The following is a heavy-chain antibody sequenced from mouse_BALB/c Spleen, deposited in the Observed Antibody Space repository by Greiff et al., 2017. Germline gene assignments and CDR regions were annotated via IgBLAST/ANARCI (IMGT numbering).Heavy chain of an antibody. J-gene: IGHJ4*01. D-gene: IGHD2-3*01. CDR1: GYTFTSYY. CDR2: IYPGNVNT. V-gene: IGHV1S56*01. CDR3: ARLDGYYAMDY. Sequence: QVQLQQPGPELVKPGASVRISCKASGYTFTSYYIHWVKQRPGQGLEWIGWIYPGNVNTKYNEKFKGKATLTADKSSSTAYMQLSSLTSEDSAVYFCARLDGYYAMDYWGQGTSVTVSS.